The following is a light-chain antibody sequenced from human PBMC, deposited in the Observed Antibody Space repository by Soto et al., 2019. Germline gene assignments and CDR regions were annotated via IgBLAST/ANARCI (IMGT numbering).Light chain of an antibody. CDR1: QSVSSSY. Sequence: ELVLPQSPGTLSLSPGERATLFCRTSQSVSSSYLAWYQQKPGQAPRLLIYGASSRSTDIPDRFSGSGSGTDFTLTISSLVPEDFAVYYCQQYGSSPQTFGQGTKMESK. CDR3: QQYGSSPQT. J-gene: IGKJ2*01. CDR2: GAS. V-gene: IGKV3-20*01.